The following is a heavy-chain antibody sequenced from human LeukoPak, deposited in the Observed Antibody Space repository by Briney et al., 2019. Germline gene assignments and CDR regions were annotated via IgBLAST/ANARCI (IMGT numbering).Heavy chain of an antibody. J-gene: IGHJ4*02. CDR3: ARDRGGSYGFSDY. V-gene: IGHV1-69*13. D-gene: IGHD1-26*01. CDR2: IIPIFGTA. Sequence: GASVKVSCKASGGTFSSYAISWVRWAPGQGLEWMGGIIPIFGTANYAQKFQGRVTITADESTSTAYMELSSLRSEDTAVYYCARDRGGSYGFSDYWGQGTLVTVSS. CDR1: GGTFSSYA.